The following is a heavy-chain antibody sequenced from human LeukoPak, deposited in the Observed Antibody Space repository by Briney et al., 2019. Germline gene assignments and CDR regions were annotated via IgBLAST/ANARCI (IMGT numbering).Heavy chain of an antibody. CDR1: GGSISSNSYY. Sequence: SETLSLTCTVSGGSISSNSYYWGWIRQPPGKGLEWIGCIYYSGSTYYNPSLKSRVTISVDTSKNQFSLKLSSVTAADTAVYYCARTYYDFWSGYSKGRYFDYWGQGTLVTVSS. CDR2: IYYSGST. D-gene: IGHD3-3*01. J-gene: IGHJ4*02. CDR3: ARTYYDFWSGYSKGRYFDY. V-gene: IGHV4-39*07.